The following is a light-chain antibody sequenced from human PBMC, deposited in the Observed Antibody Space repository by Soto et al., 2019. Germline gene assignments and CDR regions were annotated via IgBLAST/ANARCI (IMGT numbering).Light chain of an antibody. CDR2: DVS. CDR3: SSYTGGSTLEVV. Sequence: QSVLTQPASVSGSPGQSITISCTGTSSDVGGYNYVSWYQQHPGKAPKLMIYDVSNRPSGVSNRFSGSKSGNTASLTISGLQAEDEADDYCSSYTGGSTLEVVFGGGTQLTVL. CDR1: SSDVGGYNY. V-gene: IGLV2-14*01. J-gene: IGLJ2*01.